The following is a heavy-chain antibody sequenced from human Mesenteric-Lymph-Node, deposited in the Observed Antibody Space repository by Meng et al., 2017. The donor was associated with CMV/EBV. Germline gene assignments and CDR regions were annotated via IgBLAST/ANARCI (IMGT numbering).Heavy chain of an antibody. J-gene: IGHJ6*02. Sequence: SETLSLTCTVSGGSISRYYWTWIRQPPGKGLEWIGYIYYSGSTNYNPSLKSRVTISVDTSKNQFSLKLSSVTAADTAVYYCARAGSGDYYYYYGMDVWGQGTTVTVSS. CDR3: ARAGSGDYYYYYGMDV. CDR2: IYYSGST. V-gene: IGHV4-59*01. CDR1: GGSISRYY. D-gene: IGHD1-1*01.